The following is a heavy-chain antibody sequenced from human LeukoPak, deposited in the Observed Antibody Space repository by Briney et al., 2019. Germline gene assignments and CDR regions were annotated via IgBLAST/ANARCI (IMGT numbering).Heavy chain of an antibody. D-gene: IGHD3-10*01. J-gene: IGHJ5*02. Sequence: ASVKVSCKASGYTFTSYGISWVRQAPGQGLEWMGWISAYNGNTNYAQKLQGRVTMTTDTSTSTAYMELRSLRSDDTAVYYCARGRLELLWFGELARRRNWFDPCGQGTLVTVSS. CDR2: ISAYNGNT. CDR3: ARGRLELLWFGELARRRNWFDP. V-gene: IGHV1-18*01. CDR1: GYTFTSYG.